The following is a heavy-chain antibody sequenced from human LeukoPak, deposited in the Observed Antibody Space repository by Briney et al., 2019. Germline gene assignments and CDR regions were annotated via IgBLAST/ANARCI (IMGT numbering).Heavy chain of an antibody. CDR2: TSYSGST. CDR3: ARRREEIAAITEGNWLAP. V-gene: IGHV4-59*08. CDR1: GDSIRTYY. D-gene: IGHD5-24*01. Sequence: PSETLSLTCTVSGDSIRTYYWNWIRQPPGEGLEWIGFTSYSGSTHYNPSLKSRVTISLDTSKNEFSLRLYSVTAADTAVYYCARRREEIAAITEGNWLAPWGQGTLVTVSS. J-gene: IGHJ5*02.